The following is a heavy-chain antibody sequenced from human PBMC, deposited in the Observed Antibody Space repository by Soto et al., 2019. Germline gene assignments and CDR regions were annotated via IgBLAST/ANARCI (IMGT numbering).Heavy chain of an antibody. CDR1: GGSISSGGY. CDR2: IYYSGST. Sequence: PSETLSLTCTVSGGSISSGGYWSWIRQHPGKGLELIGHIYYSGSTYYNPSLKSRVTILLDTSKNQFSLKLSSVTAADTAVYYCAVILPRRTNFFEFWGQGTLVTVSS. CDR3: AVILPRRTNFFEF. J-gene: IGHJ4*02. D-gene: IGHD3-16*02. V-gene: IGHV4-31*03.